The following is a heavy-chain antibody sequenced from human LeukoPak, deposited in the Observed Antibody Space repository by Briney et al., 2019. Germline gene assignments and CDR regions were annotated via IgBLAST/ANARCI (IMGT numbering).Heavy chain of an antibody. CDR1: GFTFSSYG. D-gene: IGHD3-3*01. J-gene: IGHJ5*02. Sequence: GRSLRLSCAASGFTFSSYGMHWVRQAPGKGLEWVAVISYDGSNKYYADSVKGRFTISRDNSKNTLYLQMNSLRAEDTAVYYCANKDFWSGSSGQGTLVTVSS. V-gene: IGHV3-30*18. CDR2: ISYDGSNK. CDR3: ANKDFWSGS.